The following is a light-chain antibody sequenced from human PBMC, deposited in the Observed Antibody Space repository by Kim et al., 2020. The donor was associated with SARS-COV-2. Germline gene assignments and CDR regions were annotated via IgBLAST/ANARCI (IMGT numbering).Light chain of an antibody. Sequence: DIVMTQSPDSLVVSLGERATINCKSSQSVLYSSNNKNYLTWYQQKPGQPPKLLIYWASTRESGVPDRFSGSGSGADFALTISSLQAEDVAVYYCQQYYSVPYTFGQETKLEIK. CDR1: QSVLYSSNNKNY. CDR3: QQYYSVPYT. J-gene: IGKJ2*01. CDR2: WAS. V-gene: IGKV4-1*01.